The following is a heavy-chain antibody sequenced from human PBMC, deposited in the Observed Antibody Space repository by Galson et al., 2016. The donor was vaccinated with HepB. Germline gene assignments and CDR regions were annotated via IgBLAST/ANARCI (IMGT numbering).Heavy chain of an antibody. D-gene: IGHD1-26*01. CDR1: GFTFSSSA. CDR2: IDDGGRST. CDR3: AKDLGILVGASTY. J-gene: IGHJ4*02. V-gene: IGHV3-23*01. Sequence: SLRLSCAASGFTFSSSAMAWVRQAPRKRLEWVSTIDDGGRSTHYADPVEGRFTISRDNSRNTLYLQMDSLRADDTAVYYCAKDLGILVGASTYWGQGTLVTVSS.